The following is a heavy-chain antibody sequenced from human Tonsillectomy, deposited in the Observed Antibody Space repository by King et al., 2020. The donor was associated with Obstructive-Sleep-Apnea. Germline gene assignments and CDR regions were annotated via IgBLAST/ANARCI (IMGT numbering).Heavy chain of an antibody. CDR1: GGSFSGYY. CDR3: ARQGYCSGGSCRYYFDY. D-gene: IGHD2-15*01. J-gene: IGHJ4*02. CDR2: INHSGST. V-gene: IGHV4-34*01. Sequence: VQLQQWGAGLLKPSETLSLTCAVYGGSFSGYYWSWIRQPPGKGLEWIGEINHSGSTNSNPSLKSRVTISVDTSKNKFSLKLSTVTAADTTVYYCARQGYCSGGSCRYYFDYWGQGTLVTVSS.